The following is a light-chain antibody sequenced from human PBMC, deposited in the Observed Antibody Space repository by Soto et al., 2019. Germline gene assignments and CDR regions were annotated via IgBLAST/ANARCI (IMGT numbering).Light chain of an antibody. CDR3: SSCAGSNNPYV. CDR1: SSDVGGCKF. J-gene: IGLJ1*01. Sequence: QSALTQPPSASGSPGQSVTISRTGTSSDVGGCKFVSWYQQYPGKAPKLIIYEVSKRTSGVPDRFSGFKSGNTASLTVSGLQAEDEADYYCSSCAGSNNPYVFGTGTKVTVL. V-gene: IGLV2-8*01. CDR2: EVS.